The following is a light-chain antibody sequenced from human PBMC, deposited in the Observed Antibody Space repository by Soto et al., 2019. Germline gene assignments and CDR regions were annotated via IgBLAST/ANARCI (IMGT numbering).Light chain of an antibody. V-gene: IGLV2-23*02. CDR3: CSYAGSSSFYV. Sequence: QSVLTQPASLSGSPGQSSTISCTGTSSDVGNYNLVSWYQQHPDKAPKFMIYEVNKRPSGVSNRFSGSKSGNTASLTISGLQAEDEADYYCCSYAGSSSFYVFGTGTKVTVL. J-gene: IGLJ1*01. CDR1: SSDVGNYNL. CDR2: EVN.